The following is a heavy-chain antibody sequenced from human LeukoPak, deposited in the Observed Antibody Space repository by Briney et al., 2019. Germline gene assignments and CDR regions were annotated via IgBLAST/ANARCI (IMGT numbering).Heavy chain of an antibody. J-gene: IGHJ4*02. D-gene: IGHD2-8*01. Sequence: GESLKISCMGSGYSFSTYWIGWVRQMPGKGLEWMGIIYPGDSDTRYTPSFQGQVTISADKPISTAYLQWSSLKASDTAMYYCARPLNGAYVFWGQGTLVTVSS. V-gene: IGHV5-51*01. CDR2: IYPGDSDT. CDR3: ARPLNGAYVF. CDR1: GYSFSTYW.